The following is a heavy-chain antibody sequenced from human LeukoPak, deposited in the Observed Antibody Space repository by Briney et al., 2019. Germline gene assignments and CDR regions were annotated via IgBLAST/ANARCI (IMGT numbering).Heavy chain of an antibody. J-gene: IGHJ4*02. D-gene: IGHD2-2*01. CDR2: IYYTGTT. CDR1: RGSITNSSCY. Sequence: PSETLSLTCAVFRGSITNSSCYWGWIRQPPGKGLEWFGGIYYTGTTYYSPSLNSRITISMDTSKNQFSLRLASVTAADTALYYCARRAVVPAAVSYFDNWGQGTLVTVSS. CDR3: ARRAVVPAAVSYFDN. V-gene: IGHV4-39*01.